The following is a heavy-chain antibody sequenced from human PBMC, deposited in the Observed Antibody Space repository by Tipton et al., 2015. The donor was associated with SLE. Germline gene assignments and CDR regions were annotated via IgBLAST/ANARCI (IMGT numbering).Heavy chain of an antibody. J-gene: IGHJ4*02. CDR3: ARHQSSGPQPYY. CDR2: IYYTGST. D-gene: IGHD6-19*01. Sequence: TLSLTCTVSGASISSSNYYWGWIRQSPGKGLEWIGSIYYTGSTHYNPSLTSRVTISIDTPQSQFSLKLNSVTATDTAVYYCARHQSSGPQPYYWGQGTLVTVSS. V-gene: IGHV4-39*07. CDR1: GASISSSNYY.